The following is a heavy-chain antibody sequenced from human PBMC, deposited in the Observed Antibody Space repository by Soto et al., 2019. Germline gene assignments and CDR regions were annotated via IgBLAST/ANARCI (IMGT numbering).Heavy chain of an antibody. CDR2: ISHDGNSH. V-gene: IGHV3-30*18. Sequence: QVHLVESGGGVVQPGRSLRLSCEGSGFSFSNYVIHWVRQAPGKGLEWVAVISHDGNSHHLADSVRGRFTISRDNSKNTVLPQMTSLRREDSASDHCVKAQERGAQYYAVAITACDFWGQGTMVTVSS. D-gene: IGHD1-26*01. CDR3: VKAQERGAQYYAVAITACDF. CDR1: GFSFSNYV. J-gene: IGHJ3*01.